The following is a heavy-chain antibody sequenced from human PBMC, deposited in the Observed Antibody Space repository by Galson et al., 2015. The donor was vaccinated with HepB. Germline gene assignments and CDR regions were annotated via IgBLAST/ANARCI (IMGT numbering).Heavy chain of an antibody. CDR2: ISSSSSYI. CDR3: ATMYSSSWYALVYYFDY. D-gene: IGHD6-13*01. CDR1: GFTFSSYS. V-gene: IGHV3-21*01. J-gene: IGHJ4*02. Sequence: SLRLSCAASGFTFSSYSMNWVRQAPGKGLEWVSSISSSSSYIYYADSVKGRFTISRDNAKNSLYLQMNSLRAEDTAVYYCATMYSSSWYALVYYFDYWGQGTLVTVSS.